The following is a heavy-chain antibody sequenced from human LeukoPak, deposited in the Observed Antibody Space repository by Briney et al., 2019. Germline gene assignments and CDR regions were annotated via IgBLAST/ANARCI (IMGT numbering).Heavy chain of an antibody. J-gene: IGHJ4*02. CDR1: GGSISSYY. Sequence: PSETLSLTCTVSGGSISSYYWSWIRQPPGKGLEWIGYIYYSGSTNYNPSLKSRVTISVDTSKNQFSLKLSSVTAADTAAYYCARRPRDGYNLFDYWGQGTLVTVSS. CDR2: IYYSGST. CDR3: ARRPRDGYNLFDY. D-gene: IGHD5-24*01. V-gene: IGHV4-59*08.